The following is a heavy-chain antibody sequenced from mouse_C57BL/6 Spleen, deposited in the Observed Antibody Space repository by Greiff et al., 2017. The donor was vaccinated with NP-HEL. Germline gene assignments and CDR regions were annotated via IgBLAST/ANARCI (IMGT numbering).Heavy chain of an antibody. CDR3: ARRDYDYDVRACVAY. CDR2: IYPRDGST. CDR1: GYTFTSYD. V-gene: IGHV1-85*01. D-gene: IGHD2-4*01. Sequence: VQLQQSGPELVKPGASVKLSCKASGYTFTSYDINWVKQRPGQGLEWIGWIYPRDGSTKYNEKFKGKATLTVDTSSSTAYMELHSLTSEDAAVYVCARRDYDYDVRACVAYWGQGTLVTVSA. J-gene: IGHJ3*01.